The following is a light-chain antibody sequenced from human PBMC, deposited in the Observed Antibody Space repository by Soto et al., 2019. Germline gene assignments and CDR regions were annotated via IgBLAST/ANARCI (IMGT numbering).Light chain of an antibody. CDR3: SSYTSSSSYV. J-gene: IGLJ1*01. Sequence: SALTHLASVSGSPGQSITISCTGTNSDVGGYKYVSWYPPHPGKAPKLLIYTVSNRPSGVSNRFSGSKSGNTASLTISGLQAEDEADYYCSSYTSSSSYVFGSGATVTV. CDR1: NSDVGGYKY. CDR2: TVS. V-gene: IGLV2-14*01.